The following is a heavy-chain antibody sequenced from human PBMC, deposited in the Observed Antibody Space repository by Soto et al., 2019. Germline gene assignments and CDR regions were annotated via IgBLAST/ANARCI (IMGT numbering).Heavy chain of an antibody. V-gene: IGHV3-30*18. Sequence: GVSLRLSCAASGFIFSTYVIHWVRQAPGKGPEWVATMSYDGSNEYYADSVQGRFTISRDNSKNTLYLQMNSLTIEDTAMYYCAQSPSLTQRGCFDYWGQGAQVTVSS. CDR3: AQSPSLTQRGCFDY. D-gene: IGHD3-9*01. CDR1: GFIFSTYV. J-gene: IGHJ4*02. CDR2: MSYDGSNE.